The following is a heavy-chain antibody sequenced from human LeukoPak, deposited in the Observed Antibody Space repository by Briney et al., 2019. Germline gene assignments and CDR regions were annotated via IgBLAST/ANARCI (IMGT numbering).Heavy chain of an antibody. CDR1: GFSFSSYA. CDR2: VCSNAACA. D-gene: IGHD5-24*01. Sequence: GGSPRLSCAASGFSFSSYAIHWVRQAPGKGLEYVSAVCSNAACAYYADSVRGRFSMSRDNSKNTVWLQMDNLRVEDMAIYYCVRRDGYNFDYWGRGTLVTVSS. CDR3: VRRDGYNFDY. J-gene: IGHJ4*02. V-gene: IGHV3-64*02.